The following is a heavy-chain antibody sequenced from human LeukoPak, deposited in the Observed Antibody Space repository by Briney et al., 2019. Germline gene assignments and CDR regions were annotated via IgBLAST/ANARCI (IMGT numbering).Heavy chain of an antibody. CDR3: ATSTVTTGHYYYYYGMDV. CDR1: GGSFSGYY. Sequence: PSETLSLTCAVYGGSFSGYYWSWIRQPPGKGLEWIGEINHSGSTNYNPSLKSRVTISVDTSKNQFSLKLSSVTAADTAVYYCATSTVTTGHYYYYYGMDVWGQGTTVTVSS. J-gene: IGHJ6*02. V-gene: IGHV4-34*01. CDR2: INHSGST. D-gene: IGHD4-17*01.